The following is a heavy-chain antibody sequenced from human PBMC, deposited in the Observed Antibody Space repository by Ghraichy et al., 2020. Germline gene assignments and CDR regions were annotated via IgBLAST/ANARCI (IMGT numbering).Heavy chain of an antibody. D-gene: IGHD2-2*01. CDR3: AKEKCSSSTCLYNWFDP. CDR2: ISGSGDVT. CDR1: GFTFSSHA. Sequence: GGSLRLSCAASGFTFSSHAMSWVRQAPGKGLEWVSGISGSGDVTYYAGSVKGRFTVSRDNSKNTLYLQMNSLRAEDTAVYYCAKEKCSSSTCLYNWFDPWGQGTLVTVSS. V-gene: IGHV3-23*01. J-gene: IGHJ5*02.